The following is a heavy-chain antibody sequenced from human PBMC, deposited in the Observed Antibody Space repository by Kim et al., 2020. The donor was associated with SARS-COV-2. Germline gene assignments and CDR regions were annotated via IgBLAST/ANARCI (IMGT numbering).Heavy chain of an antibody. CDR3: ARDPPVDYYDSSGYYDY. Sequence: GGSLRLSCAASGFSFSDYQMSWIRQAPGKGLEWVSYITSSSSFTNYADSVRGRFIISRDNAKNSLYLQMSSLRAEDTAVYFCARDPPVDYYDSSGYYDYWGQGTLVTVSS. J-gene: IGHJ4*02. V-gene: IGHV3-11*05. CDR2: ITSSSSFT. D-gene: IGHD3-22*01. CDR1: GFSFSDYQ.